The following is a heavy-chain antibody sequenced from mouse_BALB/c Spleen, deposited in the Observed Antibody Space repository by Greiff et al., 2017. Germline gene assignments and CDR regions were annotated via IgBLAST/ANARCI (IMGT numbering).Heavy chain of an antibody. Sequence: EVKVVESGGGLVQPGGSLKLSCAASGFTFSSYTMSWVRQTPEKRLEWVAYISNGGGSTYYPDTVKGRFTISRDNAKNTLYLQMSSLKSEDTAMYYCARAYYYGSSRYWYFDVWGAGTTVTVSS. CDR3: ARAYYYGSSRYWYFDV. D-gene: IGHD1-1*01. J-gene: IGHJ1*01. CDR2: ISNGGGST. V-gene: IGHV5-12-2*01. CDR1: GFTFSSYT.